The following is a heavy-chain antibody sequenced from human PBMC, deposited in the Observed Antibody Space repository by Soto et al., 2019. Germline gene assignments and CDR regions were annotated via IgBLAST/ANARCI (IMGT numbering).Heavy chain of an antibody. CDR1: GDSVSRNTIA. V-gene: IGHV6-1*01. J-gene: IGHJ6*02. CDR3: ARVTWGMDV. Sequence: SQTLSLTCAVSGDSVSRNTIAWIWVRQSPSRGLEWLGRTYYRSKWYNDYAVSVNSRITIETDTSKNQFSLQLSSVTPEDTAVYYCARVTWGMDVWRQGTTVTVSS. D-gene: IGHD2-21*02. CDR2: TYYRSKWYN.